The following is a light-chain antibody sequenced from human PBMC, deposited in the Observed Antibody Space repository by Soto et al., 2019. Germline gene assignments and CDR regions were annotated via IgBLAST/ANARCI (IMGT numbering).Light chain of an antibody. CDR2: DAS. V-gene: IGKV3-11*01. Sequence: EIVLTQSPATLSLSPGERATLSCRASQSVSSYLAWYQQKPGQAPRLLIYDASNRATGILARFSGSGSGTDFTLTISSLEPEDFPVYYCQQRSNWPTFGQGTKVEIK. CDR1: QSVSSY. J-gene: IGKJ1*01. CDR3: QQRSNWPT.